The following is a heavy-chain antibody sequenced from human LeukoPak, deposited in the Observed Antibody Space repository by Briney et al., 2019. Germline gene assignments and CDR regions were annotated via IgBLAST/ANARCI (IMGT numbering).Heavy chain of an antibody. CDR3: AKDIYSSSSGPDY. Sequence: PGGSLRLSCAASGFTFSSYAMHWVRQAPGKGLEWVVIIWSGGSNKYYADSVKGRFTISRDNSKNTLYLQMNSLRAEDTAVYYCAKDIYSSSSGPDYWGQGTLVAVSS. J-gene: IGHJ4*02. CDR2: IWSGGSNK. D-gene: IGHD6-6*01. V-gene: IGHV3-30*02. CDR1: GFTFSSYA.